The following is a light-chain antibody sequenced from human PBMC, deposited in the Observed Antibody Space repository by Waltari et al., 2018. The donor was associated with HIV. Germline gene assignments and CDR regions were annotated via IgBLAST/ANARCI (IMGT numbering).Light chain of an antibody. CDR3: QVWDSSTAV. CDR2: RDT. V-gene: IGLV3-9*01. CDR1: NIGSKN. Sequence: SYDLTQPLSVSVALGQTARVTCAGNNIGSKNVPWYQQKPGQAPVLVIYRDTNRPSGIPERFSGSNSGNTATLTISRAQAWDDADYDFQVWDSSTAVFGGGTKLTVL. J-gene: IGLJ2*01.